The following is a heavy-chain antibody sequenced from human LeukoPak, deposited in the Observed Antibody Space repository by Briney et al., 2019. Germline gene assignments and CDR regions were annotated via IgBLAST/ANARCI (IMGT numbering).Heavy chain of an antibody. CDR1: GFTFSSYG. V-gene: IGHV3-30*18. CDR2: ISYDGSNK. CDR3: AKDRQQLSYTFDP. D-gene: IGHD6-13*01. Sequence: GGSLRLSCAASGFTFSSYGMHWVRQAPGKGLEWVAVISYDGSNKYYADPVKGRFTISRDNSKNTPYLQMNSLRAEDTAVYYCAKDRQQLSYTFDPWGQGTLVTVSS. J-gene: IGHJ5*02.